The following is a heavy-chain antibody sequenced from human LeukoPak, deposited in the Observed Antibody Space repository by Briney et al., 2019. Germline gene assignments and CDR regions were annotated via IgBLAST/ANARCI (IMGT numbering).Heavy chain of an antibody. D-gene: IGHD6-19*01. CDR1: GGSISSSSYY. CDR3: ARAVAAPVKFDY. CDR2: IYHSGST. J-gene: IGHJ4*02. V-gene: IGHV4-39*07. Sequence: SETLSLTCTVSGGSISSSSYYWGWIRQPPGKGLEWIGSIYHSGSTYYNPSLKSRVTISVDTSKNQFSLKLSSVTAADTAVYYCARAVAAPVKFDYWGQGTLVTVSS.